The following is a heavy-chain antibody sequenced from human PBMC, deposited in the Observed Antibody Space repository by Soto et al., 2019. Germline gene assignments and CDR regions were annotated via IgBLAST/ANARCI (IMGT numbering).Heavy chain of an antibody. CDR2: ISGSGDGT. CDR3: AKDQGIVWIWDY. Sequence: EVQLLGSGGGLVQPGGSLRLSCAGSGFNFSSYAMSWVRQAPGKGLEWVSGISGSGDGTYYADSVKGRFTISRDNSKNKLCLQMNSLRAEDTAVYYCAKDQGIVWIWDYWGQGTLVTVSS. D-gene: IGHD3-16*01. CDR1: GFNFSSYA. J-gene: IGHJ4*02. V-gene: IGHV3-23*01.